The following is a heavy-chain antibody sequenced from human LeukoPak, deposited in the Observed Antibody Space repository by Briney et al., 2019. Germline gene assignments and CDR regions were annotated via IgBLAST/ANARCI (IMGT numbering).Heavy chain of an antibody. J-gene: IGHJ4*02. CDR2: IYYSGST. CDR1: GGSISSSSYY. Sequence: SETLSLTCTVSGGSISSSSYYWGWIRQPPGKGLEWIGSIYYSGSTYYNPSLKSRVTISVDTSKNQSSLKLSSVTAADTAVYYCARMWGPYYDYVWGSYRPYYFDYWGQGTLVTVSS. CDR3: ARMWGPYYDYVWGSYRPYYFDY. D-gene: IGHD3-16*02. V-gene: IGHV4-39*07.